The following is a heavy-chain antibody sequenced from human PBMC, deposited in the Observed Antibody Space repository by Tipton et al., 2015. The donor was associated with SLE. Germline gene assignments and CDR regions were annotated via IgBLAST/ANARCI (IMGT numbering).Heavy chain of an antibody. D-gene: IGHD2-21*02. CDR1: GGSISSSSYY. Sequence: TLSLTCTVSGGSISSSSYYWGWIRQPAGKGLEWIGYIYTSGSTNYNPSLKSRVTISLDTSKNQFSLKLSSVTAADTAVYYCAREEGEEVCGGDCLGAFDIWGQGTMVTVSS. CDR2: IYTSGST. V-gene: IGHV4-61*09. CDR3: AREEGEEVCGGDCLGAFDI. J-gene: IGHJ3*02.